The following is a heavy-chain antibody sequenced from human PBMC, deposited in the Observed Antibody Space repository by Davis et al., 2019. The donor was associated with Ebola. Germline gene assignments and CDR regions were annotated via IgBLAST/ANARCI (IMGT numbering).Heavy chain of an antibody. CDR1: GFTFSSYA. J-gene: IGHJ4*02. D-gene: IGHD3-3*01. CDR2: ISYDGSNK. Sequence: GESLKISCAASGFTFSSYAMHWVRQAPGKGLEWVAVISYDGSNKYYADSVKGRFTISRDNSKNTLYLQMNSLRAEDTAVYYCAKDGAEYYDFWSGYLNYWGQGTLVTVSS. CDR3: AKDGAEYYDFWSGYLNY. V-gene: IGHV3-30-3*01.